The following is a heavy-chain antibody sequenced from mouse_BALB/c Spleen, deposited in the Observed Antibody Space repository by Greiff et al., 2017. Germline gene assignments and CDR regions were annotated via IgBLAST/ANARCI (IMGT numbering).Heavy chain of an antibody. V-gene: IGHV1-4*01. CDR2: INPSSGYT. CDR3: ASPNWGFDY. CDR1: GYTFTSYT. Sequence: QVQLKESGAELARPGASVKMSCKASGYTFTSYTMHWVKQRPGQGLEWIGYINPSSGYTNYNQKFKDKATLTADKSSSTAYMQLSSLTSEDSAVFYCASPNWGFDYWGQGTTLTVSS. J-gene: IGHJ2*01. D-gene: IGHD4-1*01.